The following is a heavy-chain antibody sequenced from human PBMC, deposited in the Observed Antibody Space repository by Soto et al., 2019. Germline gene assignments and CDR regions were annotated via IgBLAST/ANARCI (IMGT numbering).Heavy chain of an antibody. V-gene: IGHV3-74*01. CDR3: AKDFSSGWHADDAFDI. CDR2: INSDGSST. D-gene: IGHD6-19*01. J-gene: IGHJ3*02. Sequence: EVQLVESGGGLVQPGGSLRLSCAASGFTFSSYWMHWVRQAPGKGLVWVSRINSDGSSTSYADSVKGRFTISRDNAKNTLYLQMNSLRAEDTAVYYCAKDFSSGWHADDAFDIWGQGTMVTVSS. CDR1: GFTFSSYW.